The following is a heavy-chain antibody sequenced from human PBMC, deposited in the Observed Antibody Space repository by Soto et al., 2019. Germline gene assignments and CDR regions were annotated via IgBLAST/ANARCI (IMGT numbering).Heavy chain of an antibody. Sequence: QVQLVQSGAEVKKPGSSVKVSCKASGGTFSSYAISWVRQAPGQGLEWMGGIIPIFGTANYAQKFQGRVTITADKSTSTAYMELSSLRSEDTAVYYCARGPRYYDCWSGRGYYYGMDVWGQGTTVTVSS. V-gene: IGHV1-69*06. D-gene: IGHD3-3*01. CDR2: IIPIFGTA. J-gene: IGHJ6*02. CDR3: ARGPRYYDCWSGRGYYYGMDV. CDR1: GGTFSSYA.